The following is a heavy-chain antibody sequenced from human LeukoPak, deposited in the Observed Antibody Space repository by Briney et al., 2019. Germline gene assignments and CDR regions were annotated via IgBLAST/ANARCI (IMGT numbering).Heavy chain of an antibody. CDR3: ARTPTANIVLVRADFFEV. CDR1: GYTFTSYG. Sequence: ASVKVSCKASGYTFTSYGISWVRQAPGQGLEWMGWISAYNGNTNYAQKLQGRVTMTTDTSTSTAYMELRSLRSGDTAVYYCARTPTANIVLVRADFFEVWGQGTLVTVSS. V-gene: IGHV1-18*01. J-gene: IGHJ4*02. CDR2: ISAYNGNT. D-gene: IGHD2-8*02.